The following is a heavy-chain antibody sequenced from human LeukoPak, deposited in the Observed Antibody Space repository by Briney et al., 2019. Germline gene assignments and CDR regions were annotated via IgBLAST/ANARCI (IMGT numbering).Heavy chain of an antibody. D-gene: IGHD2-2*02. Sequence: GGSLRLSCAASGFTFNSYGMHWVRQAPGKGLEWVAFIRYDGSNKYYADSVKGRFTISRDNSKNTLYLQMNSLRAEDTAVYYCAKDGHCSSTSCYRWGYFDYWGQGTLVTVSS. CDR2: IRYDGSNK. J-gene: IGHJ4*02. V-gene: IGHV3-30*02. CDR3: AKDGHCSSTSCYRWGYFDY. CDR1: GFTFNSYG.